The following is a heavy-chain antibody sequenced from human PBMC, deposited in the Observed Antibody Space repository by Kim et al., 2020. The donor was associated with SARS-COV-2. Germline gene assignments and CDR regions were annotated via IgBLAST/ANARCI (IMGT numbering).Heavy chain of an antibody. V-gene: IGHV3-23*01. D-gene: IGHD6-6*01. Sequence: GGSLRLSCAASGFSFSSYAMSWGRQAPGKGMEWVSVISRSGGDTYYADSVEGRLTISRDNSKNTLYLQMHSLRADDTAVFYCAKGASSLLADASDIWGQGTMVTVSS. CDR3: AKGASSLLADASDI. CDR1: GFSFSSYA. CDR2: ISRSGGDT. J-gene: IGHJ3*02.